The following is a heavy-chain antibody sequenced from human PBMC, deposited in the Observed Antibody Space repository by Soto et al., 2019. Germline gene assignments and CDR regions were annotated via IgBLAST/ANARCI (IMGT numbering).Heavy chain of an antibody. Sequence: HPGGSLRLSCAASGFTFDTYTMTWVRQAPGKGLEWVSSIYGNGRTTFYADSVRGRFTISKDFSRATLYLQMNGLRVEDTATYYCAKDRHPDGLWPFDHWGRGTLVTVSS. V-gene: IGHV3-23*01. CDR1: GFTFDTYT. CDR2: IYGNGRTT. CDR3: AKDRHPDGLWPFDH. D-gene: IGHD2-8*01. J-gene: IGHJ4*01.